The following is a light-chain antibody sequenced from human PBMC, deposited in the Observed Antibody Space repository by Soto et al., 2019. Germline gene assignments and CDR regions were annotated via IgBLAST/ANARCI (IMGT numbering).Light chain of an antibody. CDR2: GAS. CDR1: QSVSNS. Sequence: EIVLTQSPATLSLSPGERATLSCRASQSVSNSLAWYQQKPGQAPRLLISGASTRASGMPARFSGSGSGTEFTLTISSLQSEDFAVYYCQQYNLWPRTFGQGTKV. J-gene: IGKJ1*01. CDR3: QQYNLWPRT. V-gene: IGKV3-15*01.